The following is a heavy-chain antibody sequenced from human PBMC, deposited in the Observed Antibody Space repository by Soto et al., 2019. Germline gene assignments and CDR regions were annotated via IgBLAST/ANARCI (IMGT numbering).Heavy chain of an antibody. V-gene: IGHV4-59*01. Sequence: KPSETLSLTCTVSGGSISSYYWSWIRQPPGKGLEWIGYIYYSGSTNYNPSLKSRVTISVDTSKNQFSLKLSSVTAADTAVYYCARSSTILGTVFDYWGQGTLVTVSS. CDR1: GGSISSYY. J-gene: IGHJ4*02. D-gene: IGHD3-3*01. CDR3: ARSSTILGTVFDY. CDR2: IYYSGST.